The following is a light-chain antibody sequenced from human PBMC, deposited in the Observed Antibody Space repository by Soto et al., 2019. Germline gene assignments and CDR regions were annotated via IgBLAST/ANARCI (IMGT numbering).Light chain of an antibody. J-gene: IGKJ1*01. CDR1: QTVNGW. Sequence: DIQMTQSPSTLSASIGNRVTITCRASQTVNGWLVWYQQRPGKAPKLLIYDVFNLQSGVPSRFSGSGSGTEFTLTISCLQPDDFATYYCQQNNAYPWTFGQGTKVEIK. V-gene: IGKV1-5*03. CDR3: QQNNAYPWT. CDR2: DVF.